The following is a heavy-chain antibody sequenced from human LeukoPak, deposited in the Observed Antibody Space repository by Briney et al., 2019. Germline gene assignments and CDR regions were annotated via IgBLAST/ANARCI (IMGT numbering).Heavy chain of an antibody. Sequence: GGSLRLSCAASGFTFSSYGMHWVRQAPGKGLEWVAVIWYDGSNKYYADSVKGRFTISRDNSKNTLYLQMNSLRAEDTAVYYCARESYGSGDYFGYWGQGTLVTVSS. D-gene: IGHD3-10*01. CDR1: GFTFSSYG. CDR2: IWYDGSNK. J-gene: IGHJ4*02. V-gene: IGHV3-33*01. CDR3: ARESYGSGDYFGY.